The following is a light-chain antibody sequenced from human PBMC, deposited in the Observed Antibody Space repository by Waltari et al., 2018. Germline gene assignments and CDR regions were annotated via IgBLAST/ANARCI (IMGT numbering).Light chain of an antibody. Sequence: QSALTQPASVSGSPGQSITISCIGTSSDVGNYNLVSWYQQHPAKAPKVIIYEDSKRPSGVSNRFPGSKSGNTASLTIARHQAEDEADYHSCSYAVGYTHVVFGGATQPTLL. J-gene: IGLJ2*01. CDR3: CSYAVGYTHVV. V-gene: IGLV2-23*01. CDR2: EDS. CDR1: SSDVGNYNL.